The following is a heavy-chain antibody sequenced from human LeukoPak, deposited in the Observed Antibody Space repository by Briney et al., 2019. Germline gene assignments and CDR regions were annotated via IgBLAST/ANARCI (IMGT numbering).Heavy chain of an antibody. CDR1: GYTFTSYD. Sequence: GASVKVSCKASGYTFTSYDINWVRQATGQGLEWMGWMNPNSGNTGYAQKFQGRVTMTRNTSISTAYMELRSLRSDDTAVYYCARDDPQDYYDSSGYYPGTYWGQGTLVTVSS. CDR2: MNPNSGNT. CDR3: ARDDPQDYYDSSGYYPGTY. V-gene: IGHV1-8*01. J-gene: IGHJ4*02. D-gene: IGHD3-22*01.